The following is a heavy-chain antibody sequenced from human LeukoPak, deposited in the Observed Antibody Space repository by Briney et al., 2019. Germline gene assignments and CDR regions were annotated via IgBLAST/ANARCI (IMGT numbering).Heavy chain of an antibody. CDR2: IYSGGST. V-gene: IGHV3-53*01. D-gene: IGHD4-17*01. J-gene: IGHJ4*02. CDR1: GFTVSSNY. CDR3: ARGPTTVINYFDC. Sequence: GGSLRVSCAASGFTVSSNYMNWVRQAPRNGLEWVSVIYSGGSTYYADSVKGRFTISRDNSKNTLYLQMNSLRAEDTAVYYCARGPTTVINYFDCWGQGTLVTVSS.